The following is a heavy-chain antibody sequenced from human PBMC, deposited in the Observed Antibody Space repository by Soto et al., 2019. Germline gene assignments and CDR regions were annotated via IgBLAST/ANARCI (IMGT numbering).Heavy chain of an antibody. Sequence: GASVKVSCKASGYTFTSYAMHWVRQAPGQRLEWMEWINPGNGNTKYSQKFQGRVTITRDKSASTAYMELSSLRSEDTAVYYCARSQGSSTSLEIYYYYYYGMDVWGQGTTVTVSS. CDR3: ARSQGSSTSLEIYYYYYYGMDV. CDR2: INPGNGNT. D-gene: IGHD2-2*01. V-gene: IGHV1-3*01. J-gene: IGHJ6*02. CDR1: GYTFTSYA.